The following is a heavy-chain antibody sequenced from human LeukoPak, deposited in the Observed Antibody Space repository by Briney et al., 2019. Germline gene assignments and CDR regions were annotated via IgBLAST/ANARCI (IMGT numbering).Heavy chain of an antibody. Sequence: PSETLSLTCTVSGGSISSGSDYWSWLRQPGGNGLEWIGRSYTSVSTNYNPSLQSRVTISVDTSKNQFSLKLSSVTAADTAVYYCARDRLVIVSGELGGLNNWFDPWGQGTLVTVSS. CDR2: SYTSVST. D-gene: IGHD3-10*02. V-gene: IGHV4-61*02. CDR3: ARDRLVIVSGELGGLNNWFDP. J-gene: IGHJ5*02. CDR1: GGSISSGSDY.